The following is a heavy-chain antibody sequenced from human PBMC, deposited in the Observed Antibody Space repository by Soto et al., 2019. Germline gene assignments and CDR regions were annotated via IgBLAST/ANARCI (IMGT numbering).Heavy chain of an antibody. CDR1: GGSISSGGYY. V-gene: IGHV4-31*03. D-gene: IGHD5-12*01. J-gene: IGHJ3*02. CDR3: ARDGDGYPGASDI. CDR2: IYYSGST. Sequence: SETLCLTCTVSGGSISSGGYYWSWIRQHPGKGLEWIGYIYYSGSTYYNPSLKSRVTISVDTSKNQFSLKLSSVTAADTAVYYCARDGDGYPGASDIWGQGTMVTVSS.